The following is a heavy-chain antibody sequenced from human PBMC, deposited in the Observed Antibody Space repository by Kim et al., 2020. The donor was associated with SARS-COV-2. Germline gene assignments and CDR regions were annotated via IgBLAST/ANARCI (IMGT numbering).Heavy chain of an antibody. Sequence: SETLSLTCTVSGGSISSSSYYWGWIRQPPGKGLEWIGSIYYSGSTYYNPSLKSRVTISVDTSKNQFSLKLSSVTAADTAVYYCARQWGPIVVVTADWYFDLWGRGTLVTVSS. V-gene: IGHV4-39*01. CDR2: IYYSGST. J-gene: IGHJ2*01. CDR1: GGSISSSSYY. D-gene: IGHD2-21*02. CDR3: ARQWGPIVVVTADWYFDL.